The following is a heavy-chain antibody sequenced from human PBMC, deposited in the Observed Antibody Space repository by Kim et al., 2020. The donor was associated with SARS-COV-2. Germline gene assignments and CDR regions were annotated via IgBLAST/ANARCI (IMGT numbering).Heavy chain of an antibody. J-gene: IGHJ6*02. CDR1: GYSFTSYW. CDR2: IDPSDSYT. V-gene: IGHV5-10-1*01. Sequence: GESLKISCKGSGYSFTSYWISWVRQMPGKGLEWMGRIDPSDSYTNYSPSFQGHVTISADKSISTAYLQWSSLKASDTAMYYCARLMGGSGSYSLYGMDVWGQGTTVTVSS. D-gene: IGHD3-10*01. CDR3: ARLMGGSGSYSLYGMDV.